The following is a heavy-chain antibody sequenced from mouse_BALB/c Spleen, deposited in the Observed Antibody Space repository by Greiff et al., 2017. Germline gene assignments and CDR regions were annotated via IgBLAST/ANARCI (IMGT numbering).Heavy chain of an antibody. D-gene: IGHD2-14*01. Sequence: VKLVESGGGLVKPGGSLKLSCAASGFTFSSYAMSWVRQTPEKRLEWVASISSGGSTYYPDSVKGRFTISRDNARNILYLQMSSLRSEDTAMYYCARVGVRGAWFAYWGQGTLVTVSA. V-gene: IGHV5-6-5*01. CDR3: ARVGVRGAWFAY. J-gene: IGHJ3*01. CDR1: GFTFSSYA. CDR2: ISSGGST.